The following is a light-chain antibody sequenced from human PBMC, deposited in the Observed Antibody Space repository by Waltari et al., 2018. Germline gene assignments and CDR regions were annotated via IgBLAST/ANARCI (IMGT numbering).Light chain of an antibody. V-gene: IGLV2-23*01. CDR1: DSAVGTYPL. CDR3: CSYSHADTLI. J-gene: IGLJ2*01. Sequence: QSALTQPASVSGSPGQSITISCTGSDSAVGTYPLVSWFQQHPGRAPNVIIYEASKPPSGISDRFSGSKSGNTASLTISGLQAEDEAHYYCCSYSHADTLIFGGGTKLTVL. CDR2: EAS.